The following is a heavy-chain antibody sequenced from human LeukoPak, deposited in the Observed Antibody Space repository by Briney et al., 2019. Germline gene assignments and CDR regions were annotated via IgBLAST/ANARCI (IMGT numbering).Heavy chain of an antibody. Sequence: PSETLSLTCTVSGDSIISSSYYWGWIRQPPGKGLEWIGYIYYTASAYYNPSLKSRVTLSVDTSKNHFSLKLSSLTAADTAVYYCARHSGTYYADFDSWGQGTLVTVSS. CDR3: ARHSGTYYADFDS. CDR2: IYYTASA. J-gene: IGHJ4*02. D-gene: IGHD1-26*01. V-gene: IGHV4-39*01. CDR1: GDSIISSSYY.